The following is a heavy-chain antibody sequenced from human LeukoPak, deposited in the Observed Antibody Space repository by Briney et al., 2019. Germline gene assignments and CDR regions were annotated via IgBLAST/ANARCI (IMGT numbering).Heavy chain of an antibody. Sequence: GGSLRLSCAASGFTFSSYWMSWVRQAPGKGLEWVANIKQDGSEKYYVDSVKGRFTISRDNAKNSLYLQMNSLRAEDTAVYYCARDLRQWELPGAFDYWGQGTLVTVSS. V-gene: IGHV3-7*01. J-gene: IGHJ4*02. CDR3: ARDLRQWELPGAFDY. D-gene: IGHD1-26*01. CDR2: IKQDGSEK. CDR1: GFTFSSYW.